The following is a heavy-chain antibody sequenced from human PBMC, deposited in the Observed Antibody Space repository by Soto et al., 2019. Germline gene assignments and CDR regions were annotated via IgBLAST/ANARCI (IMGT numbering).Heavy chain of an antibody. D-gene: IGHD6-13*01. CDR3: ARAPQQLAVDY. CDR2: IYYSGST. Sequence: SETLSLTCTVSGGSISSSSYYWGWIRQPPGKGLEWIGSIYYSGSTYYNPSLKSRVTISVDTSKNQFPLKLSSVTAADTAVYYCARAPQQLAVDYWGQGTLVTVSS. CDR1: GGSISSSSYY. V-gene: IGHV4-39*01. J-gene: IGHJ4*02.